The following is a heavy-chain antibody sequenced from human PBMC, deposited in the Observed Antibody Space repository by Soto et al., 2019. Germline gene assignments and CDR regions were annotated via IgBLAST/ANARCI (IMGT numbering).Heavy chain of an antibody. J-gene: IGHJ3*02. CDR1: GYTFTSYG. D-gene: IGHD1-26*01. CDR3: ARVAIRVGATYDAFDI. CDR2: ISAYNGNT. Sequence: QVQLVQSGAEVKKPGASVKVSCKASGYTFTSYGISWVRQAPGQGLEWMGWISAYNGNTNYAQKLQGRVTMTTDTSTSTADMELRSLRSDDTAVYYCARVAIRVGATYDAFDIWGQGTMVTVSS. V-gene: IGHV1-18*01.